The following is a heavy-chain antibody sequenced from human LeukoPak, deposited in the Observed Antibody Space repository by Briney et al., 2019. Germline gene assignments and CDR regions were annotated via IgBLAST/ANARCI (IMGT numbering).Heavy chain of an antibody. CDR3: ARTVYDSSGYYYYYFDY. V-gene: IGHV4-59*08. CDR1: GGSISSHF. Sequence: SETLSLTCTVSGGSISSHFWSWIRQPPGKGLEWIGYIYYSGSTNYNPSLKSRVTISVDTSKNQFSLKLSSVTAADTAVYYCARTVYDSSGYYYYYFDYWGQGTLVTVSS. CDR2: IYYSGST. J-gene: IGHJ4*02. D-gene: IGHD3-22*01.